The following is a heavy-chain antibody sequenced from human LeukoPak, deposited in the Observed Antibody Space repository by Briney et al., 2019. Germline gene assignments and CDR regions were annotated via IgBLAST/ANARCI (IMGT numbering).Heavy chain of an antibody. CDR2: INADGSDT. CDR1: GFTFSSYA. J-gene: IGHJ1*01. V-gene: IGHV3-7*01. D-gene: IGHD6-19*01. Sequence: PGRSLRLSCAASGFTFSSYAMHWVRQAPGKGLEWVANINADGSDTYHVDSVKGRFTISRSNAKKSLFLQMNSLRVEDTALYYCVRWGVTAGMQDWGQGTLITVS. CDR3: VRWGVTAGMQD.